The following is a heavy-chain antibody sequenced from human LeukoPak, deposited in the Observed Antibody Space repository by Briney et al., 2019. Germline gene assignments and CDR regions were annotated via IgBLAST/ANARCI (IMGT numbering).Heavy chain of an antibody. CDR1: GYTFTSYA. Sequence: ASVTVSCKASGYTFTSYAMHWVRQAPGQRLEWMGWINAGNGNTKYSQKFQGRVTITRDTSASTAYMELSSLRSEDTAVYYCASGGQLRYFDWLFPKYYGMDVWGQGTTVTVSS. CDR2: INAGNGNT. D-gene: IGHD3-9*01. J-gene: IGHJ6*02. CDR3: ASGGQLRYFDWLFPKYYGMDV. V-gene: IGHV1-3*01.